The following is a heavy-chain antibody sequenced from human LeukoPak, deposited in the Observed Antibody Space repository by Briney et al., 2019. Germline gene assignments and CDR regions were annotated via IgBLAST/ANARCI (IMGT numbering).Heavy chain of an antibody. J-gene: IGHJ4*02. CDR3: ARHPRGTVVFDY. D-gene: IGHD4-23*01. V-gene: IGHV5-10-1*01. Sequence: GESLKISCKGSGYSYTNYWISWVRQMPGKGLEWMGRIDPSDSYINHSPSFQGHVRISADKSVSTAYLQWSSLKASDSAVYYCARHPRGTVVFDYWGQGTLVTVSS. CDR2: IDPSDSYI. CDR1: GYSYTNYW.